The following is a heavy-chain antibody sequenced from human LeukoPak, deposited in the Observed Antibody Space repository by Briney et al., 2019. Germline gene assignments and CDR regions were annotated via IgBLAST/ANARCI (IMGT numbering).Heavy chain of an antibody. CDR1: GYTLTELS. V-gene: IGHV1-24*01. CDR2: FDPEDGET. J-gene: IGHJ4*02. D-gene: IGHD5-18*01. Sequence: ASVKVSCKVSGYTLTELSMHWVRQAPGKGLEWMGGFDPEDGETIYAQKFQGRVTMTRNTSISTAYMELSSLRSEDTAVYYCASRYSYGYGDDYWGQGTLVTVSS. CDR3: ASRYSYGYGDDY.